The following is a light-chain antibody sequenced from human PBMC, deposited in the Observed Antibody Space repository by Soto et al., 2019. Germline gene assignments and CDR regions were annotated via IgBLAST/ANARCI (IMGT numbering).Light chain of an antibody. CDR2: AAS. J-gene: IGKJ2*01. V-gene: IGKV3-15*01. CDR1: ESVTSS. Sequence: DIVMTQSPATLSVSPGDRATLSCRASESVTSSLAWYQQKPGQPPRLLIYAASTRATDVPARFSGGGSETEFTLTISSLQSEDFAVYFCQQYNSWPYTFGQGTKVDIK. CDR3: QQYNSWPYT.